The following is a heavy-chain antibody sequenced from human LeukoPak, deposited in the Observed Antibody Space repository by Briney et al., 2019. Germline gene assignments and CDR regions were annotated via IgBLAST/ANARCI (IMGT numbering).Heavy chain of an antibody. CDR1: GFTFSSYS. CDR2: ISSSSSYI. V-gene: IGHV3-21*01. CDR3: AREAGYSGYDYDRDNAFDI. Sequence: PGGSLRLSCAASGFTFSSYSMNWVRQAPGKGLEWVSPISSSSSYIYYADLVKGRFTISRDNAKNSLYLQMNSLRAEDTAVYYCAREAGYSGYDYDRDNAFDIWGQGTVVTVSS. J-gene: IGHJ3*02. D-gene: IGHD5-12*01.